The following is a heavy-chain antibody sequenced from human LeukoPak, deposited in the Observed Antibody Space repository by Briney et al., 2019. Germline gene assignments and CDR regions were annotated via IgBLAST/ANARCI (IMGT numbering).Heavy chain of an antibody. CDR1: GYTFTSYD. D-gene: IGHD3-22*01. V-gene: IGHV1-8*01. CDR3: ARGPYYYDSSGSDY. Sequence: ASVKVSCKASGYTFTSYDINWVRQATGQGLEWMGWINPNSGNTGYAQKFQGRVTMTRPTSISTAYMELSSLRSEDTAVYYCARGPYYYDSSGSDYWGQGTLVTVSS. J-gene: IGHJ4*02. CDR2: INPNSGNT.